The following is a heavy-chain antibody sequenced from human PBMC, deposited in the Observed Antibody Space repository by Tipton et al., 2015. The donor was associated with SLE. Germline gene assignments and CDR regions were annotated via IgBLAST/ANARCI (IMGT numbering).Heavy chain of an antibody. CDR1: GGSISSNNW. CDR3: ARDRNYYGMDV. Sequence: SLRLSCAVSGGSISSNNWWSWVRQPPGKGLEWIGEIYHTGTTNYNPSLKSRVTISVDKSTDQFSLKLSSVTAADTAVYYCARDRNYYGMDVWGQGTTVTVSS. V-gene: IGHV4-4*02. CDR2: IYHTGTT. J-gene: IGHJ6*02.